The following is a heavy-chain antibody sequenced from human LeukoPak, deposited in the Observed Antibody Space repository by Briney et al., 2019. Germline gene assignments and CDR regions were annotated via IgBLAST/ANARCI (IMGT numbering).Heavy chain of an antibody. CDR3: ARDGGYDYVWGSYDDAFDI. CDR2: ISSSSSYI. D-gene: IGHD3-16*01. Sequence: GGSLRLSCAASGFTFSSYSMNWIRQAPGKGLEWVSSISSSSSYIYYADSVKGRFTISRDNAKNSLYLQMNSLRAEDTAVYYCARDGGYDYVWGSYDDAFDIWGQGTMVTVSS. J-gene: IGHJ3*02. CDR1: GFTFSSYS. V-gene: IGHV3-21*01.